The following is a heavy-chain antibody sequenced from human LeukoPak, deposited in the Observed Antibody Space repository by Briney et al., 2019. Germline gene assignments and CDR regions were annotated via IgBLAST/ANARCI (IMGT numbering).Heavy chain of an antibody. CDR2: ISAYNGNT. D-gene: IGHD5-12*01. CDR3: ARELSRLRGYRNYYMDV. CDR1: GYTFTSYG. V-gene: IGHV1-18*01. Sequence: GASVKVSCKASGYTFTSYGISWVRQAPGQGLEWMGWISAYNGNTNYAQKFQGRVTITADKSTSTAYMELSSLRSEDTAVYYCARELSRLRGYRNYYMDVWGKGTTVTVSS. J-gene: IGHJ6*03.